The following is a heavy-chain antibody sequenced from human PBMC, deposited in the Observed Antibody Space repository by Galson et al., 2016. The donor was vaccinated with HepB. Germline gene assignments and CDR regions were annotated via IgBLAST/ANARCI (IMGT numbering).Heavy chain of an antibody. J-gene: IGHJ4*02. CDR3: AAASHYDYGFDY. Sequence: SVKVSCKASGFTFTSSAVQWVRQARGQRLEWIGWIAVGSGNTNYAQKFQERVTITRDMSTSTAYMELSSLRSEDTAVYYCAAASHYDYGFDYWGQGTLVTVSS. CDR1: GFTFTSSA. V-gene: IGHV1-58*01. CDR2: IAVGSGNT. D-gene: IGHD3-16*01.